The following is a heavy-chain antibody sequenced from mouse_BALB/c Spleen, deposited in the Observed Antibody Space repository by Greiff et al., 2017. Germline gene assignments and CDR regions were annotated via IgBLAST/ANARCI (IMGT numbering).Heavy chain of an antibody. CDR3: VYYGSSEGFAY. Sequence: EVQLVESGGGLVQPGGSRKLSCAASGFTFSSFGMHWVRQAPEKGLEWVAYISSGSSTIYYADTVKGRFTISRDNPKNTLFLQMTSLRSEDTAMYYCVYYGSSEGFAYWGQGTLVTVSA. J-gene: IGHJ3*01. V-gene: IGHV5-17*02. CDR1: GFTFSSFG. D-gene: IGHD1-1*01. CDR2: ISSGSSTI.